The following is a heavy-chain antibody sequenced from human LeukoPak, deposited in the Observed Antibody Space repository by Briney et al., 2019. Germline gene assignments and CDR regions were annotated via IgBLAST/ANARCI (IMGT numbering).Heavy chain of an antibody. D-gene: IGHD3-3*01. J-gene: IGHJ4*02. V-gene: IGHV3-30*01. CDR1: GFTFSSYA. CDR3: ARDALTYYDFWSGYYFDY. CDR2: ISYDGSNK. Sequence: GRSLRLSCAASGFTFSSYAMHWVRQAPGKGLEWVAVISYDGSNKYYADSVKGRFTISRDNSKNTLYLQMNSLRAEDTAVYYCARDALTYYDFWSGYYFDYWGQGALVTVSS.